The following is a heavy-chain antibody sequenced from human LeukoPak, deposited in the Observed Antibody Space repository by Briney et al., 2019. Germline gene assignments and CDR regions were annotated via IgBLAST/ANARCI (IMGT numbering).Heavy chain of an antibody. Sequence: GGSLRLSCAASGFTFSTYNMNWVRQAPGKGLEWVSSISSSSSYIYYAGSVKGRFTISRDNAKNSLYLQMNSLRAEDTAVYYCARVTPTRFDYWGQGTLVTVSS. V-gene: IGHV3-21*01. CDR2: ISSSSSYI. CDR1: GFTFSTYN. J-gene: IGHJ4*02. CDR3: ARVTPTRFDY.